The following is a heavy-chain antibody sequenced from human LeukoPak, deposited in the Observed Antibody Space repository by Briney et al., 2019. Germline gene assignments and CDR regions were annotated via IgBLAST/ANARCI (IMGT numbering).Heavy chain of an antibody. CDR2: MNPNSGNT. CDR1: GYTFTSYD. Sequence: ASVKVSCKASGYTFTSYDINWVRQATGQGLEWMGWMNPNSGNTGYAQKFQGRVTMTRNTSISTAYMGLSSLRSEDMSVYDCARGPTYFDYWGQGTLVTVSS. CDR3: ARGPTYFDY. J-gene: IGHJ4*02. V-gene: IGHV1-8*01.